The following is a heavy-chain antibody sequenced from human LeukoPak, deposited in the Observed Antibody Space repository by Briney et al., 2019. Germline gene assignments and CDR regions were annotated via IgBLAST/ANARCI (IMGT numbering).Heavy chain of an antibody. CDR3: AKEERYCSSISCYNDY. CDR1: GTTFSSYA. V-gene: IGHV3-30*04. J-gene: IGHJ4*02. D-gene: IGHD2-2*02. CDR2: ISYDGSNK. Sequence: GGSLRLSCAASGTTFSSYAMHWVRQAPGKGLGWVAVISYDGSNKYHADSVKGRFTISRDNSKNTLYLQMNSLRAEDTAIYYCAKEERYCSSISCYNDYWGQGTLVTVSS.